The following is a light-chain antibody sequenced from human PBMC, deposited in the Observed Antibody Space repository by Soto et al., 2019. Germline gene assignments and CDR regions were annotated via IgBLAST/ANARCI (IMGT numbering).Light chain of an antibody. CDR1: SSDIGAYDH. Sequence: QSALTQPASVSGSPGQSITISCSGTSSDIGAYDHVAWFQQFPGKTPILVIYIVSNRPSGVSYRFSGSTSGNTASLTISGLQADDEADYYCISYTVSRSYVFGPGTKVTVL. J-gene: IGLJ1*01. CDR3: ISYTVSRSYV. V-gene: IGLV2-14*01. CDR2: IVS.